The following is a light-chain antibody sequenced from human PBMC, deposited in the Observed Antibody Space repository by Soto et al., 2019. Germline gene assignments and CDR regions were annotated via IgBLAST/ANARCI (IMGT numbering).Light chain of an antibody. J-gene: IGKJ3*01. V-gene: IGKV1-39*01. Sequence: DIQMTRSPSSLSASVGYSVTITCRASQSISSYLNWYQQKPGKAPKLLIYAASSLQSGVPSRFSGSGSGTDFTLTISSLQPEDFATYYCQQSYSTPIFTFGPGTKVDIK. CDR2: AAS. CDR3: QQSYSTPIFT. CDR1: QSISSY.